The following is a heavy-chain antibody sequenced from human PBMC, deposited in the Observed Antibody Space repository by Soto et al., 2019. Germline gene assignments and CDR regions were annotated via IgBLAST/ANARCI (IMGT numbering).Heavy chain of an antibody. CDR3: VRDGYNFGGFDY. CDR2: IYYSGST. Sequence: QVQLQESGPGLVKPSQTLSLTCTVSGGSISSGDYYWSWIRQPPGKGLEWIGYIYYSGSTYYNPSLKSRXTIXVXMSKNQFSLKLSSVTAADTAVYYCVRDGYNFGGFDYWGQGTLVTVSS. CDR1: GGSISSGDYY. D-gene: IGHD5-12*01. V-gene: IGHV4-30-4*01. J-gene: IGHJ4*02.